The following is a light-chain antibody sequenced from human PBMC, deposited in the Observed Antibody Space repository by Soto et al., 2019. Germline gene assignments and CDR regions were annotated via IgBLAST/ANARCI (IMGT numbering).Light chain of an antibody. V-gene: IGKV1-33*01. CDR1: QDISNR. J-gene: IGKJ5*01. CDR3: QQYENLPT. CDR2: DAS. Sequence: DIQMTQSPSSLSASVVDIITITCQASQDISNRLNWYHQKPGKAPNLLIYDASNLAAGVPSGFRGSGSGTDFTFTISRLQPEDIATYYCQQYENLPTFGQGTRLEIK.